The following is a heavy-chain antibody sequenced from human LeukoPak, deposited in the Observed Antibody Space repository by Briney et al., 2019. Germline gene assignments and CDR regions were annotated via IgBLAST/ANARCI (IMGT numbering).Heavy chain of an antibody. V-gene: IGHV5-51*01. J-gene: IGHJ4*02. Sequence: GESLKISCKGSGYSFPNYWIGWVRQMPGKGLEWMGIIYPGDSDTRYSRSFQGQVTISVDKSLRTAYLQWRSLKASDTGIYFCARLGGPHSPFDNWGQGTRVIVSS. CDR1: GYSFPNYW. CDR3: ARLGGPHSPFDN. D-gene: IGHD2-15*01. CDR2: IYPGDSDT.